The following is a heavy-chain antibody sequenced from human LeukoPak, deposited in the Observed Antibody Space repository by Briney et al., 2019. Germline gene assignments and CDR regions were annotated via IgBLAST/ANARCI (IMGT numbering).Heavy chain of an antibody. D-gene: IGHD2-2*01. CDR2: ISSSGSTI. CDR3: APVYCTSASCYHYFEY. V-gene: IGHV3-11*04. CDR1: GFTFSDYY. Sequence: PGGSLRLSCAASGFTFSDYYMSWIRQAPGKGLEWVSYISSSGSTIYYADSVKGRFTISRDNAKNSLYLQMNSLRAEDTAVYYCAPVYCTSASCYHYFEYWGQGTLVTVSS. J-gene: IGHJ4*02.